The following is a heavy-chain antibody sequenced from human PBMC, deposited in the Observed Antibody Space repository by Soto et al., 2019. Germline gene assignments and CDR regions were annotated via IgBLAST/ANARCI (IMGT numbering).Heavy chain of an antibody. D-gene: IGHD5-18*01. V-gene: IGHV3-33*01. CDR2: IWYDGSNK. J-gene: IGHJ4*02. CDR3: ARDPLRGYSYGPFDY. CDR1: GFTFSSYG. Sequence: QVQLVESGGGVVQPGRSLRLSCAASGFTFSSYGMHWVRQAPGKGLERVAVIWYDGSNKYYADSVKGRFTISRDNSKNTLYLQMNSLRAEDTAVYYCARDPLRGYSYGPFDYWGQGTLVTVSS.